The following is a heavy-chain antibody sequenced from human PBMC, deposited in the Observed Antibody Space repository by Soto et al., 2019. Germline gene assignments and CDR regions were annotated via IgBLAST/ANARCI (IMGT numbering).Heavy chain of an antibody. CDR1: GFTFSSYS. Sequence: PGGSLRLFCAVSGFTFSSYSMNWVRQAPGQGLEWVSYISSSSSTIYYADSVKGRITISRDKAKNPLYLQMNSLRDEDTAVYYCARVPYSGYDGGMDVWGQGTTVTVSS. D-gene: IGHD5-12*01. J-gene: IGHJ6*02. V-gene: IGHV3-48*02. CDR3: ARVPYSGYDGGMDV. CDR2: ISSSSSTI.